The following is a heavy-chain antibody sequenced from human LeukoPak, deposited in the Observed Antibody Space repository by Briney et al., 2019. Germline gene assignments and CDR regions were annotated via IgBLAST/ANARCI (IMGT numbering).Heavy chain of an antibody. J-gene: IGHJ4*02. Sequence: SVKVSCKASGFTFTSSAVQWVRQVRGQRLEWIGWIVVGSGNTNYAQKFQERVTITRDMSTSTAYMELSSLRSEDTAVYYCAASPDYYDSSGYSYYFDYWGQGTLVTVSS. CDR1: GFTFTSSA. V-gene: IGHV1-58*01. D-gene: IGHD3-22*01. CDR2: IVVGSGNT. CDR3: AASPDYYDSSGYSYYFDY.